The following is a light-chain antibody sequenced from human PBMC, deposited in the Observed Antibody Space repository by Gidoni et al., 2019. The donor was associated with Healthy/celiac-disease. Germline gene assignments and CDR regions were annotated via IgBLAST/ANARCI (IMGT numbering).Light chain of an antibody. CDR2: GAS. Sequence: EVVMTQSPAIVSVSPGETATHSCRASQAINSNLAWYQQRPGQAPRLLIYGASTRATGIPARFSGSGSGTEFTLTISSLQFEDFAVYYCHQYRNWPSLTFGGGTKVDIK. CDR3: HQYRNWPSLT. J-gene: IGKJ4*01. CDR1: QAINSN. V-gene: IGKV3-15*01.